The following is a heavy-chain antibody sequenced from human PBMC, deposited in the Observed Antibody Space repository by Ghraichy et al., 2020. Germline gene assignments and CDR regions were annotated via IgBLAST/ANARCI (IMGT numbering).Heavy chain of an antibody. CDR2: VGGSGVST. V-gene: IGHV3-23*01. D-gene: IGHD5-12*01. CDR1: GFTFSDYA. CDR3: ARRYDVNSRTFDY. J-gene: IGHJ4*02. Sequence: GGSLRLSCAASGFTFSDYAMSWVRQAPGKGLEWVSGVGGSGVSTSLADSVRGRFTISRDNSKSTLFLQMNGLTADDTAVYYCARRYDVNSRTFDYWDQGALVTVSS.